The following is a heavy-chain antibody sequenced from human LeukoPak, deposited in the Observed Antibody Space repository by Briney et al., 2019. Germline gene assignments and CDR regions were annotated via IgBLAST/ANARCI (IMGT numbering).Heavy chain of an antibody. D-gene: IGHD4-17*01. CDR2: ISVSGGST. Sequence: PGGSLRLSCAASGFTFTNYAMTWVRQAPGKGLEWVSGISVSGGSTYYADSVKGRFTISRDTSKNTLYLQMNSLRAEDTAVYCCARDTYGDGFDYWGQGTLVTVSS. CDR3: ARDTYGDGFDY. V-gene: IGHV3-23*01. J-gene: IGHJ4*02. CDR1: GFTFTNYA.